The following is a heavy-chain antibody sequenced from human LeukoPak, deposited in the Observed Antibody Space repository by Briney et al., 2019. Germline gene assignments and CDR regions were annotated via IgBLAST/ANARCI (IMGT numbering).Heavy chain of an antibody. CDR1: GFTFSSYS. D-gene: IGHD1-26*01. J-gene: IGHJ4*02. CDR3: ALLVGATLDFDY. CDR2: ISSSSSYI. Sequence: GGSLRLSCAASGFTFSSYSMNWVRQAPGKGLEWVSSISSSSSYIYYADSVKGRFTISRDNAKNSLYLQMNSLRAEDTAVYYCALLVGATLDFDYWGQGTLVTVSS. V-gene: IGHV3-21*01.